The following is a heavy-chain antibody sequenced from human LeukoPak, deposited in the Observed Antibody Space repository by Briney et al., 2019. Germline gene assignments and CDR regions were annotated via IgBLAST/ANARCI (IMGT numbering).Heavy chain of an antibody. J-gene: IGHJ3*02. Sequence: SETLSLTCTVSGGSISSYYWSWIRQPPGKGLEWIGYIYYSGSTNYNPSLKSRVTMSVDTSKNQFSLKLSSVTAADTAVYYCARGTGYSSGWYEGAFDIWGQGTMVTVSS. D-gene: IGHD6-19*01. CDR3: ARGTGYSSGWYEGAFDI. CDR2: IYYSGST. CDR1: GGSISSYY. V-gene: IGHV4-59*12.